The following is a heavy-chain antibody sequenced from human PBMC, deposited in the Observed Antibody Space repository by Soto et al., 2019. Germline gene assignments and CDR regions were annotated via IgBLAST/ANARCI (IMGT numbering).Heavy chain of an antibody. D-gene: IGHD3-22*01. CDR1: GDTFSSYA. CDR3: ARGHYDSSGYYYVRLDP. CDR2: IIPIFGTA. J-gene: IGHJ5*02. Sequence: ASVKVSCKASGDTFSSYAISWVRQAPGQGLEWMGGIIPIFGTANYAQKFQGRVTITADESTSTAYMALSSLRSEDTAVYYCARGHYDSSGYYYVRLDPWGQGTLVTVSS. V-gene: IGHV1-69*13.